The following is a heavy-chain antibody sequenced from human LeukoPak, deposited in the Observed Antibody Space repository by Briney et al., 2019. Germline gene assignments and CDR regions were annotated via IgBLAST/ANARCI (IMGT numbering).Heavy chain of an antibody. CDR3: ARDAPNYDFWSGYSFFDY. V-gene: IGHV3-21*01. Sequence: PGGSLRLSCAASGFTFSSYSMNWVRQAPGKGLEWVSSISSSSSYIYYADSVKGRFTISRDSAKNSLYLQMNSLRAEDTAAYYCARDAPNYDFWSGYSFFDYWGQGTLVTVSS. CDR1: GFTFSSYS. D-gene: IGHD3-3*01. CDR2: ISSSSSYI. J-gene: IGHJ4*02.